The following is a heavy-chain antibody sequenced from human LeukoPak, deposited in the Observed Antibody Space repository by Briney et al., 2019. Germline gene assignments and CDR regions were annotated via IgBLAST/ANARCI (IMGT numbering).Heavy chain of an antibody. Sequence: GGSLRLSCAASGLSFSDYYMTWIRQAPGKGLEWVSYISSSGSTKYYADSVKGRFTISRDNAKNSLYLQMNRLRADDTAVYYCTTAAGDYYDTSGYFFDYWGRGILVTVSS. D-gene: IGHD3-22*01. V-gene: IGHV3-11*01. CDR1: GLSFSDYY. CDR3: TTAAGDYYDTSGYFFDY. CDR2: ISSSGSTK. J-gene: IGHJ4*02.